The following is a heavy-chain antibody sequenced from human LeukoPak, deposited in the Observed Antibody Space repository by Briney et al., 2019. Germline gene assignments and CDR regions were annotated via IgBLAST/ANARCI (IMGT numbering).Heavy chain of an antibody. CDR1: GFTFSSYA. CDR2: ISGSGGST. D-gene: IGHD3-10*01. Sequence: GGSLRLSCAASGFTFSSYAMSWVRQAPGKGLEWVSAISGSGGSTYYADSVKGRFTISRDNAKNTLYLQMNSLRAEDTAVYYCARHLNYHLHYWRQGTLDSVPS. V-gene: IGHV3-23*01. J-gene: IGHJ4*02. CDR3: ARHLNYHLHY.